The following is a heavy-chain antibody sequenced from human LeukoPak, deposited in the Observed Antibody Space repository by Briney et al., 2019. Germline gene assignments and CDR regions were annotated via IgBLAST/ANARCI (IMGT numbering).Heavy chain of an antibody. CDR3: ARGAPGY. CDR1: GGSFSDYP. Sequence: SETLSLTCAISGGSFSDYPWTWIRQPPGKGLEWIGQIKHGGGTKYNPSLNSRVTMSLDTSKNQFSVKMTSVTAADTATYYCARGAPGYWGQGTLVTVSS. J-gene: IGHJ4*02. V-gene: IGHV4-34*01. CDR2: IKHGGGT.